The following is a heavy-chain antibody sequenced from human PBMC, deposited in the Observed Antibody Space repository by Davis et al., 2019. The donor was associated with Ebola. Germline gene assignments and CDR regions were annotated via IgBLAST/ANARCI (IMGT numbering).Heavy chain of an antibody. CDR2: ISSTSKTI. J-gene: IGHJ6*02. D-gene: IGHD4-17*01. CDR3: LRHYGNYYYGMDV. V-gene: IGHV3-48*02. CDR1: GFTFSIYN. Sequence: PGGSLRLSCVASGFTFSIYNMYWVRQAPGRGLEWISYISSTSKTIYYADSVRGRFTISRDNGDNSLYLQMNNLRDEDTAVYYCLRHYGNYYYGMDVWGQGTTVTVSS.